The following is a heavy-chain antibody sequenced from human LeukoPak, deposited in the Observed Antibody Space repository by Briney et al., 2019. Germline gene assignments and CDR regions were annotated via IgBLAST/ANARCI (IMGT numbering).Heavy chain of an antibody. Sequence: PGGSLRLSCVASGFTFNKHHMNWVRQAPGKGLEWVSSISSGSSYIYYADSVKGRFTISRDNAKNSLYLQMNSLRAEDTAVYYCARGGPNYYDSSGYYYYFDHWGQGTLVTVSS. CDR3: ARGGPNYYDSSGYYYYFDH. CDR2: ISSGSSYI. V-gene: IGHV3-21*01. CDR1: GFTFNKHH. J-gene: IGHJ4*02. D-gene: IGHD3-22*01.